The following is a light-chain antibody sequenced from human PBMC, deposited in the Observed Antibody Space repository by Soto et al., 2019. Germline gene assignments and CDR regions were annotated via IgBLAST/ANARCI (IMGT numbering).Light chain of an antibody. V-gene: IGKV1-39*01. Sequence: IQMTQSPSSLSASVGDRVTITCRASQSISSYLNWYQQKPGKAPKLLIYAASSLQSGVPSRFSGSGSGTDFTLTISSLKPEDFATYYCQQSFSTPSITFGQGTRLEIK. J-gene: IGKJ5*01. CDR1: QSISSY. CDR3: QQSFSTPSIT. CDR2: AAS.